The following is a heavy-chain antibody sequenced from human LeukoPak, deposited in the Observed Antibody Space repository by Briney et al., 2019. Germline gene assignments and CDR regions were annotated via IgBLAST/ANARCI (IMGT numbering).Heavy chain of an antibody. Sequence: PGGSLRLSCAASGFTFSGHWMNWVRQAPGKGLEWVANIKEDGSEKYYVDSVKGRFTISRDNAKNSLCLQMNSLRAEDTAIYYCVRSGGYWGQGTLVTVSS. J-gene: IGHJ4*02. D-gene: IGHD1-26*01. V-gene: IGHV3-7*05. CDR3: VRSGGY. CDR2: IKEDGSEK. CDR1: GFTFSGHW.